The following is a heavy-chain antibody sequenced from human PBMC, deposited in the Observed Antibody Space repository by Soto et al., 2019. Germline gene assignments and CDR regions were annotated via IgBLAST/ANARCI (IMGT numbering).Heavy chain of an antibody. D-gene: IGHD6-19*01. V-gene: IGHV1-18*01. CDR1: GYTFTSYG. J-gene: IGHJ4*02. CDR3: ARKARWLVTPLDS. Sequence: ASVKVCCKASGYTFTSYGISWVRQAPGQGLEWMGWISAYNGNTNYAQKLQGRVTMTTDTSTSTAYMELRSLSSDDTAVYSCARKARWLVTPLDSWGQRTLVTVSS. CDR2: ISAYNGNT.